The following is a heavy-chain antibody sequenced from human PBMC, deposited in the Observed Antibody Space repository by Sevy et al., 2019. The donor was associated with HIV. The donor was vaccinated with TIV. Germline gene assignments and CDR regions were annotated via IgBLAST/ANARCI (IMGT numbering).Heavy chain of an antibody. CDR3: AGAYCSDGSCYEGAY. CDR2: ISPMNGDT. D-gene: IGHD2-15*01. Sequence: ASVNVSCKASGYTFTGYYIHWVRRAPGQGLEWMGRISPMNGDTDYAQKFQGRVTMTRDTSISAAYLDVTRLRSDDTATYYCAGAYCSDGSCYEGAYWGQGTLVTVSS. CDR1: GYTFTGYY. V-gene: IGHV1-2*06. J-gene: IGHJ4*02.